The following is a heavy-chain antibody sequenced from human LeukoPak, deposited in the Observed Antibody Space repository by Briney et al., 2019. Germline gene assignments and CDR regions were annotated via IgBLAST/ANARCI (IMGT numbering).Heavy chain of an antibody. D-gene: IGHD3-9*01. CDR3: ARWGRITRHYDILTSGDGMDV. CDR1: GYTLTELS. CDR2: FDPEDGET. J-gene: IGHJ6*02. Sequence: ASVKVSCKVSGYTLTELSMHWVRQAPGKGLEWMGGFDPEDGETIYAQKFQGRVTMTEDTSTDTAYMELSSLRSEDTAVYYCARWGRITRHYDILTSGDGMDVWGQGTTVTVSS. V-gene: IGHV1-24*01.